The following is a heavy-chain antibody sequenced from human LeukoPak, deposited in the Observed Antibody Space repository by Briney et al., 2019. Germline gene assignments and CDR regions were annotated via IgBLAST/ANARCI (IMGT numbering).Heavy chain of an antibody. Sequence: GGSLRLSCAASGFTFSNYWMHWVRQAPGKGLERVSAISGSGDNTYYADSVRGRFTISRDNSKDTLYLQMNNLRAVDTAVYYCAKDGRYYFGSGSYPFYSWGQGTLVTVSS. CDR1: GFTFSNYW. J-gene: IGHJ5*01. CDR2: ISGSGDNT. V-gene: IGHV3-23*01. CDR3: AKDGRYYFGSGSYPFYS. D-gene: IGHD3-10*01.